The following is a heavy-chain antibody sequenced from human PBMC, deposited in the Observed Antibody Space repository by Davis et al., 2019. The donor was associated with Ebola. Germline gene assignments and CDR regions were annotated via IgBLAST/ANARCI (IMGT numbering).Heavy chain of an antibody. CDR3: AHEGTTGSDYGMDV. Sequence: SGPTLVKPTQTLTLTCTFSGFSLRTSGVGVGWIRQPPGKALEWLALIYWDDDKRYSPSLKSRLTITKDTSKNQVVLTMTNMDPVDTATYYCAHEGTTGSDYGMDVWGQGTTVTVSS. CDR1: GFSLRTSGVG. V-gene: IGHV2-5*02. J-gene: IGHJ6*02. D-gene: IGHD1-7*01. CDR2: IYWDDDK.